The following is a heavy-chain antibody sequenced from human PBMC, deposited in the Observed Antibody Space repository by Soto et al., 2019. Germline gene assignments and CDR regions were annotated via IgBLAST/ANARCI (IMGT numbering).Heavy chain of an antibody. CDR2: IWHVGSKK. CDR1: GCIFSHYG. V-gene: IGHV3-33*01. J-gene: IGHJ3*01. Sequence: QVQMVESGGGVVQPGTSLRLSCKVSGCIFSHYGFSWVRQAPGKGLEWVAFIWHVGSKKYYADSVKGRSTVSRDSSKSTVFLEMDSLRADDTAVYFCARDWWDGRYCVGEGACVGDYWGQGTMVTVSS. D-gene: IGHD2-21*01. CDR3: ARDWWDGRYCVGEGACVGDY.